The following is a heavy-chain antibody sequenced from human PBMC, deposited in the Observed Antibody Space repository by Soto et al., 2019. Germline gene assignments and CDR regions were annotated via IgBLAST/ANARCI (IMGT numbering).Heavy chain of an antibody. CDR1: GFTFGDYA. J-gene: IGHJ3*02. Sequence: PGGSLRLSCTASGFTFGDYAMSGFRQAPGKGLEWVGFIRSKAYGGTTEYAASVKGRFTISRDDSKSIAYLQMNSLKTEDTAVYYCTREQLVSRPFDIWGQGTMVTVSS. CDR3: TREQLVSRPFDI. V-gene: IGHV3-49*03. D-gene: IGHD6-6*01. CDR2: IRSKAYGGTT.